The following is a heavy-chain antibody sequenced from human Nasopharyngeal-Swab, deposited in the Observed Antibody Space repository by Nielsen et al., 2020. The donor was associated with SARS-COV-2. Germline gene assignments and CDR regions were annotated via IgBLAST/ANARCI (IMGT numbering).Heavy chain of an antibody. D-gene: IGHD3-10*01. CDR1: GFTFDDYA. J-gene: IGHJ4*02. Sequence: SLKISCVASGFTFDDYAMHWVRQAPGKGLEWVSGISWNSGNIGYVDSVKGRFTISRDNAKNSLYLQMNSLRAEDTAVYFCARDLSGSIDYWGQGTLVTVSS. CDR3: ARDLSGSIDY. CDR2: ISWNSGNI. V-gene: IGHV3-9*01.